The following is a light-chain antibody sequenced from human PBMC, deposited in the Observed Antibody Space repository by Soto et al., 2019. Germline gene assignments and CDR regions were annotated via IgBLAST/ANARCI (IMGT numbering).Light chain of an antibody. CDR3: QQSYSTPVT. CDR2: AAS. Sequence: DIQMTQSPSSLSASVGDRVTITCQASQSISSYLNWYQQKPGKAPKLLIYAASSLQSGVPSRFSGSGSGTDFTLTISSLQPEDFATYYCQQSYSTPVTFGGGTKVDIK. J-gene: IGKJ4*01. V-gene: IGKV1-39*01. CDR1: QSISSY.